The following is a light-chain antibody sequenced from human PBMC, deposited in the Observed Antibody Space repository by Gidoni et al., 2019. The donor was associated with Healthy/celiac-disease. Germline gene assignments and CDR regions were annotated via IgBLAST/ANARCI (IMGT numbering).Light chain of an antibody. J-gene: IGKJ5*01. CDR1: QSISSL. V-gene: IGKV1-5*03. CDR3: QQYNSPPFT. CDR2: KAS. Sequence: DIQMTQSPSTLSASVGDRVTITCRASQSISSLLAWYQQKPGKAPKLLIYKASSLESGVPTRFSGSGSGTEFTLTISSLQPDDFATYYCQQYNSPPFTFGQGTRLEIK.